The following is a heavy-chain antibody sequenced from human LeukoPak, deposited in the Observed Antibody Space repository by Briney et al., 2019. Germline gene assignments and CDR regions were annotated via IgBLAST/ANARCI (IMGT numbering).Heavy chain of an antibody. CDR3: ARGRLRWRYFDY. D-gene: IGHD4-23*01. CDR1: GGSFSGYY. Sequence: SETLSLTCAVYGGSFSGYYWSWIRQPPEKGLEWIGEINHSGSTNYNPSLKSRVTISVDTSKNQFSLKLSSVTAADTAVYYCARGRLRWRYFDYWGQGTLVTVSS. J-gene: IGHJ4*02. V-gene: IGHV4-34*01. CDR2: INHSGST.